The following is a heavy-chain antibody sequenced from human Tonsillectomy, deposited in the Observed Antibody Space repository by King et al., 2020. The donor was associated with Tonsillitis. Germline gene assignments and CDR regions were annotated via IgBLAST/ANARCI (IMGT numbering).Heavy chain of an antibody. CDR1: GFTFSSYD. CDR2: ISHDGSSE. J-gene: IGHJ3*02. D-gene: IGHD4-23*01. V-gene: IGHV3-33*05. Sequence: VQLVESGGGVVQPGRSLRLSCATSGFTFSSYDMYWVRQAPGKGLEWVAVISHDGSSEFYADSVKGRFTISRDNSENTLYLQINSLRAEDTAIYYCAGDXXGGKXXDAFXIWGXXTMVTVSX. CDR3: AGDXXGGKXXDAFXI.